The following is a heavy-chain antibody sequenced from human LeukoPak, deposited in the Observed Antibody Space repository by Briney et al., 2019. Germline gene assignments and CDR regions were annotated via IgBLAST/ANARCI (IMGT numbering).Heavy chain of an antibody. CDR1: GGTFSSYA. D-gene: IGHD3-3*01. CDR2: IIPIFGTA. J-gene: IGHJ4*02. CDR3: AREYGDFWSGYYKSHFDY. Sequence: ASVKVSCKASGGTFSSYAISWVRQAPGQGLEWMGRIIPIFGTANYAQKFQGRVTITTDESTSTAYMELSSLRSEDTAVYYCAREYGDFWSGYYKSHFDYWGQGTLVTVSS. V-gene: IGHV1-69*05.